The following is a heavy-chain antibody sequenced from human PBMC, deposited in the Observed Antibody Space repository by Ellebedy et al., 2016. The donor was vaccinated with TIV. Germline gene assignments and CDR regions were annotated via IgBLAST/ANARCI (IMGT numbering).Heavy chain of an antibody. Sequence: PGGSLRLSCEASGFTVSASYLSWVRQAPGKGLEWVSTIYSGGITNYADSVKGRFTISRHSSKNMLYLQMNALRLEDRAVYYCANPSYYGPFDHWGRGTLVTVSS. CDR1: GFTVSASY. D-gene: IGHD3-10*01. J-gene: IGHJ4*02. V-gene: IGHV3-53*04. CDR2: IYSGGIT. CDR3: ANPSYYGPFDH.